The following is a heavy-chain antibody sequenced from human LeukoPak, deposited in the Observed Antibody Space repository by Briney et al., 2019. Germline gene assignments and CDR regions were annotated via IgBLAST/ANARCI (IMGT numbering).Heavy chain of an antibody. CDR1: GFTFSDRY. Sequence: SGGSLRLSCAASGFTFSDRYIDWVRQAPGKGLEWVGRARNRGNGYTTQYAASVKGRFTFSRDDSENTVYLQMNSLKTEDTAVYFCARIMRVDYGTYYFDYWGQGTLVTVSS. V-gene: IGHV3-72*01. CDR2: ARNRGNGYTT. D-gene: IGHD4/OR15-4a*01. CDR3: ARIMRVDYGTYYFDY. J-gene: IGHJ4*02.